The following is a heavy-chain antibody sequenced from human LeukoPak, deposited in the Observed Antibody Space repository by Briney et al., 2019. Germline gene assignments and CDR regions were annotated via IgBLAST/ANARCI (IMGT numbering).Heavy chain of an antibody. Sequence: ASVKVSCKASGYTFNSNDINWVRQATGQGLEWMGWMNPNSGNTGYAQKFQGRVTMTRNTSISTAYMELNSLRSEDTAVYYCARSYVWGSYFDAFDIWGQGTMVTVSS. CDR2: MNPNSGNT. D-gene: IGHD3-16*01. CDR1: GYTFNSND. J-gene: IGHJ3*02. CDR3: ARSYVWGSYFDAFDI. V-gene: IGHV1-8*01.